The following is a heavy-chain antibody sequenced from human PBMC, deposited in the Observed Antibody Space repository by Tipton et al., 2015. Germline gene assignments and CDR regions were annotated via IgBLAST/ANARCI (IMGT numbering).Heavy chain of an antibody. J-gene: IGHJ3*02. V-gene: IGHV3-30*03. CDR3: ARARGVVVLSAPGSFDI. CDR1: RFTFSSYA. CDR2: ISYDGSTE. Sequence: SLRLSCAASRFTFSSYAMHWVRQAPGKGLEWVAVISYDGSTEYYVDSVKGRFTISRDNGKNSLYLQMNSLRAEDTAVYYCARARGVVVLSAPGSFDIWGQGTMVTVSS. D-gene: IGHD2-2*01.